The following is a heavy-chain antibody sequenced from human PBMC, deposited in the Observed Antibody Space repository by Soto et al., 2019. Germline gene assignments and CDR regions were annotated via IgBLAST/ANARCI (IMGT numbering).Heavy chain of an antibody. CDR1: GFTFSSYS. V-gene: IGHV3-48*02. J-gene: IGHJ4*02. CDR2: ISSSSSTI. CDR3: ARGIAARRGGFDY. Sequence: PVGSLRLSCAASGFTFSSYSMNWVRQAPGKGLAWVSYISSSSSTIYYADSVKCRFTISRDNAKNSLYLQMNSLRDEDTAVYYCARGIAARRGGFDYWGQGTLVTVSS. D-gene: IGHD6-6*01.